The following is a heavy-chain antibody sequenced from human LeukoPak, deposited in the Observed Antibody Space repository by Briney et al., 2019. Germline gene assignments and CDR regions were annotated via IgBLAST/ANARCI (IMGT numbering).Heavy chain of an antibody. Sequence: ASVKVSCKASGGTFSSYAISWVRQAPGQGLEWMGRIIPIFGTANYAQMFQGRVTITTDESTSTAYMELSSLRSEDKAVYYCARGPPHDYSNYWFDPWGQGTLVTVSS. CDR1: GGTFSSYA. V-gene: IGHV1-69*05. CDR3: ARGPPHDYSNYWFDP. J-gene: IGHJ5*02. D-gene: IGHD4-11*01. CDR2: IIPIFGTA.